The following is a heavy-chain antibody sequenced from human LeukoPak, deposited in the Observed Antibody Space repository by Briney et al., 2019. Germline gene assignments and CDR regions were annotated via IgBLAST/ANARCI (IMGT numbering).Heavy chain of an antibody. V-gene: IGHV4-61*01. J-gene: IGHJ4*02. D-gene: IGHD1-26*01. CDR2: IYYSGST. CDR1: GGSISSSNYY. Sequence: SETLSLTCTVSGGSISSSNYYWNWIRQPPGKGLEWIGYIYYSGSTNYNPSLKSRVTISVDTSKNQFSLKLSSVTAADTAVYYCARAYSGSLDYWGQGTLVTVSS. CDR3: ARAYSGSLDY.